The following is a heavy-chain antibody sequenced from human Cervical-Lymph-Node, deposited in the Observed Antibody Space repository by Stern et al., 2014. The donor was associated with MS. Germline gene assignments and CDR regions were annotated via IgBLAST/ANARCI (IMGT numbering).Heavy chain of an antibody. CDR1: GFSFSTNA. J-gene: IGHJ4*02. D-gene: IGHD1-26*01. CDR3: AGGGVGGIT. V-gene: IGHV3-64*01. CDR2: ISSNGSIT. Sequence: EVQLVESGGGLVQPGGSLRLSCAASGFSFSTNAMHWVRQAPGKGLEFVSAISSNGSITYYANSVKVRFTISRDNSKNTLYLQMGSLRTEDQAVYYCAGGGVGGITWGQGTLVTVSS.